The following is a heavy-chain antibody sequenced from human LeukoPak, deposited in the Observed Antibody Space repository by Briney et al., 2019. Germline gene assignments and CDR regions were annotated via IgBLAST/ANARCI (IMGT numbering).Heavy chain of an antibody. CDR2: IYSSGST. V-gene: IGHV4-61*01. CDR3: ARVFDSGSQAYFYYMDV. J-gene: IGHJ6*03. D-gene: IGHD3-10*01. CDR1: GYSISSGYY. Sequence: SETLSLTCTVSGYSISSGYYWSWTRQPPGKGLEWIGYIYSSGSTNYNPSLKSRVTMSVDTSKNQFSLKVSSVTAADTAVYYCARVFDSGSQAYFYYMDVWGKGTTVTISS.